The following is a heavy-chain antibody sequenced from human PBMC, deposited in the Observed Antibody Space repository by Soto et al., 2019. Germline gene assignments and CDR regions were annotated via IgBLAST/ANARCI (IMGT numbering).Heavy chain of an antibody. D-gene: IGHD6-13*01. J-gene: IGHJ6*03. CDR1: GDSISSRSYY. Sequence: LQESGPGLVKPSETLSLTCSVFGDSISSRSYYWAWIRRPPGMGLECIASISYTGNTYYNPPLTGRAAISGDTSKNQFSLKLSFVTAADTAVYYCARFSWYDGDSITNYYMDFWGNGATVTVSS. V-gene: IGHV4-39*01. CDR3: ARFSWYDGDSITNYYMDF. CDR2: ISYTGNT.